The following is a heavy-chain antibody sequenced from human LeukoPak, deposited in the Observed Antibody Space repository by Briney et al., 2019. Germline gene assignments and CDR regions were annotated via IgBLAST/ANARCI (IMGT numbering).Heavy chain of an antibody. CDR1: GFTFSSYG. D-gene: IGHD3-16*02. Sequence: PGGSLRLSCAASGFTFSSYGMHWVRQAPGKGLEWVAFIRYDGSNKYYADSVKGRFTISRDNSKNTLYLQMNSLRAEDTAVYYCANGAAWELSSGGSDYWGQGTLVTVSS. CDR2: IRYDGSNK. CDR3: ANGAAWELSSGGSDY. J-gene: IGHJ4*02. V-gene: IGHV3-30*02.